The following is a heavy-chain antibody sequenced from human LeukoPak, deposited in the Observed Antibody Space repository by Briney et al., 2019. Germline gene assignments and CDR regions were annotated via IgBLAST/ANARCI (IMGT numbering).Heavy chain of an antibody. D-gene: IGHD5-24*01. J-gene: IGHJ4*02. V-gene: IGHV1-2*02. CDR3: ARGPEMRSGYNRKFDF. CDR1: GYTFTDYY. CDR2: INPNNGDT. Sequence: ASVKVSCKASGYTFTDYYMHWVRQAPGQGLEWMGWINPNNGDTSYVQKFQGRATMTSDTSISTAYMELSSLTSDDTAFYFCARGPEMRSGYNRKFDFWGQGTLVTVSS.